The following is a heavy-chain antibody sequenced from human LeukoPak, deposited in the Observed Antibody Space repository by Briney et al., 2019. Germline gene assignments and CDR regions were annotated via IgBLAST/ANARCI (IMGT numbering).Heavy chain of an antibody. J-gene: IGHJ4*02. CDR3: IVLAVAGTFGFDY. V-gene: IGHV3-23*01. CDR2: ITGNGGDT. CDR1: GLTFSSYG. D-gene: IGHD6-19*01. Sequence: GGSLRLSCAGSGLTFSSYGMTWVRQAPGKGLEWVAAITGNGGDTRYAHSVKGRFTISRDNAKNSLYLQMNSLRAEDTAVYYCIVLAVAGTFGFDYWGQGTLVTVSS.